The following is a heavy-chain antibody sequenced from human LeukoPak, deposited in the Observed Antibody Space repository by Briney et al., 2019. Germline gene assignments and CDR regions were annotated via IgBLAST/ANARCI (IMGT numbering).Heavy chain of an antibody. CDR1: GFTFSDYY. Sequence: GGSLRLSCAASGFTFSDYYMSWIRQAPGKGLEWVSYISSSSRYTNYGDSVKGRFSITRDDAKNSLYLQMNSLRAEDTAVYYCARGTHYLDHWGQGTLVTVSS. CDR2: ISSSSRYT. J-gene: IGHJ4*02. V-gene: IGHV3-11*06. D-gene: IGHD3-10*01. CDR3: ARGTHYLDH.